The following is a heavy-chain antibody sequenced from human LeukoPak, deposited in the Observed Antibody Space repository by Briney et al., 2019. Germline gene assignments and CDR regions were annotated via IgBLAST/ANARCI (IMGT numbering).Heavy chain of an antibody. Sequence: SETLSLTCTVPGGSISSYYWSWIRQPPGKGLEWIGYIYYSGSTNYNPSLKSRVTISVDTSKDQFSLKLSSVTAADTAVYYCARASRSSSPFDYWGQGTLVTVSS. D-gene: IGHD6-13*01. J-gene: IGHJ4*02. V-gene: IGHV4-59*01. CDR1: GGSISSYY. CDR3: ARASRSSSPFDY. CDR2: IYYSGST.